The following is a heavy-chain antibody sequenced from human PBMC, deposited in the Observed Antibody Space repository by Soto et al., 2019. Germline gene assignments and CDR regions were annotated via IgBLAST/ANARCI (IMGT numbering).Heavy chain of an antibody. D-gene: IGHD6-19*01. V-gene: IGHV4-59*08. CDR3: ARSISVAMDF. CDR2: IYYSGST. J-gene: IGHJ4*02. Sequence: SETLSLPWTVAWGYISGHDWSWIRQPPGKGLEWIGYIYYSGSTNYNPSLKSRVTISVDTSKNQFSLKLSSVTAADTAVYYCARSISVAMDFWGQGTLVTVSS. CDR1: WGYISGHD.